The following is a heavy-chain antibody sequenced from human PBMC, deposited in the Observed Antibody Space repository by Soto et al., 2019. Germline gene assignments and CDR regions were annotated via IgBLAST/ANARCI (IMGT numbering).Heavy chain of an antibody. CDR3: AKFEIVVDHFDY. CDR2: IGRSSSPI. Sequence: PGGSLRLSCAASGFTFITYGMNWVRQASGKGLEWVSYIGRSSSPIYYADSVKGRFTISRDNAQNPLSLQMNSLRAEDTAVYYCAKFEIVVDHFDYWGQGTLVTVSS. V-gene: IGHV3-48*01. CDR1: GFTFITYG. J-gene: IGHJ4*02. D-gene: IGHD3-22*01.